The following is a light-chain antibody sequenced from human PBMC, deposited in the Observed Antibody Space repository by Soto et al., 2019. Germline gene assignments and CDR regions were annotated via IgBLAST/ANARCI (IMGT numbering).Light chain of an antibody. Sequence: DIQMTQSPSSVSASVGDRVTITCRESQDINSWLAWYQQKTGLAPKLLIYKASSLQGGVPSRFSGSRSGTDFTLLISSLQPEDRATDFCQQCKSFPLTFGGGTKVEIK. J-gene: IGKJ4*01. CDR2: KAS. CDR3: QQCKSFPLT. V-gene: IGKV1-12*01. CDR1: QDINSW.